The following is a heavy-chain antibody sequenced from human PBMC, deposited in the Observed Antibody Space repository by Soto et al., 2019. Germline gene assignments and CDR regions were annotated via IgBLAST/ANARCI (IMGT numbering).Heavy chain of an antibody. Sequence: EVQLVESGGGLVKPGGSLRLSCAASGFTFSNAWMSWVRQAPGKGLEWVGRIKSKTDDGATDYAAPVKGRFTISRDDSKNTLYLQMNSLNTEDTGVYYCTTDLDYDILTGLDFWGQGTLVTVSS. CDR2: IKSKTDDGAT. V-gene: IGHV3-15*01. J-gene: IGHJ4*02. D-gene: IGHD3-9*01. CDR3: TTDLDYDILTGLDF. CDR1: GFTFSNAW.